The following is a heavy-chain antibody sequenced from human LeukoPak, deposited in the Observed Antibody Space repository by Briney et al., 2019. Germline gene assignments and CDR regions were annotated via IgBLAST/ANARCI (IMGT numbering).Heavy chain of an antibody. Sequence: GGSLRLSCAASGFTFSSYVMSWVRQAPGKGLEWVSVIGGGGGGTFYADSVKGRFIISRDNSKNTLYLQMNSLTAEDTAVYYCAKVRLATKLTTEFDYWGQGTLVTVSS. V-gene: IGHV3-23*01. CDR1: GFTFSSYV. J-gene: IGHJ4*02. D-gene: IGHD4-17*01. CDR2: IGGGGGGT. CDR3: AKVRLATKLTTEFDY.